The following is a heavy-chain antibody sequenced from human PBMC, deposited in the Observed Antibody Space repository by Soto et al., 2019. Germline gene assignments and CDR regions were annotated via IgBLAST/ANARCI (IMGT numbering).Heavy chain of an antibody. V-gene: IGHV1-69*13. D-gene: IGHD2-2*01. CDR2: IIPIFGTA. J-gene: IGHJ6*02. CDR3: ARDRGLGYCSSTSCPPAYYYYGIDV. CDR1: GGTFSSYA. Sequence: ASVKVSCKASGGTFSSYAISWVRQAPGQGLEWMGGIIPIFGTANYAQKFQGRVTITADESTSTAYMELSSLRSEDTAVYYCARDRGLGYCSSTSCPPAYYYYGIDVWGQGTTVTVSS.